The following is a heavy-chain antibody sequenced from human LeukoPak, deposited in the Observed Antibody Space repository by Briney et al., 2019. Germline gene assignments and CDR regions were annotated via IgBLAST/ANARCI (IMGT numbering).Heavy chain of an antibody. CDR1: GYTFTGYY. V-gene: IGHV1-2*02. Sequence: ASVKVPCKASGYTFTGYYMHWVRQAPGQGLEWMGWINPNSGGTNYAQKFQGRVTMTRDTSISTAYMELSRLRSDDTAVYYCARGAAGYSSGWYYYYGMDVWGQGTTVTVSS. CDR2: INPNSGGT. J-gene: IGHJ6*02. CDR3: ARGAAGYSSGWYYYYGMDV. D-gene: IGHD6-19*01.